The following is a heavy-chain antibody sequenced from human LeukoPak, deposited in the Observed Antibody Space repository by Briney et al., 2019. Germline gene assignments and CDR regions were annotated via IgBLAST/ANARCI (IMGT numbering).Heavy chain of an antibody. D-gene: IGHD4-17*01. Sequence: GGSLRLSCAASGFTFNNAWMSWVRQAPGKGLEWVGRIKSKKVGGTIDYAAPVKGRFTISRDDSTSTLHLQMNSLKTEATGVYFSTPAPDHGDAPWGQGTLVTVSS. J-gene: IGHJ5*02. CDR3: TPAPDHGDAP. CDR2: IKSKKVGGTI. CDR1: GFTFNNAW. V-gene: IGHV3-15*07.